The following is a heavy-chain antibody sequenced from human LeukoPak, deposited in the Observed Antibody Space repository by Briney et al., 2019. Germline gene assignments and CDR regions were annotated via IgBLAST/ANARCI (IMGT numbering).Heavy chain of an antibody. D-gene: IGHD3-22*01. CDR3: ASWYDSTHSSHPAWFDP. J-gene: IGHJ5*02. Sequence: GASVKVSCKASGYTFTSYYMHWVRQAPGQGLEWMGIINPSGGSTSYAQKFQGRVTMTRDMSTSTVYMELSSLRSEDTAVYYCASWYDSTHSSHPAWFDPWGQGTLVTVSS. CDR1: GYTFTSYY. CDR2: INPSGGST. V-gene: IGHV1-46*01.